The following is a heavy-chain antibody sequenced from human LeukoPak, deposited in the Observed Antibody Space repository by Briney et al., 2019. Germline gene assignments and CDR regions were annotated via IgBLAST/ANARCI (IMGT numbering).Heavy chain of an antibody. V-gene: IGHV3-7*01. Sequence: GGSLRLSCAASGFNFNTYWMSWVRQAPGRGLEWVANIKQDGSEKFYVDSLKGRFTISRDNSENSLYLQMNSLRVEDTAVYYCARAHRVYLEWPNPFDVSGPGTMVTVSS. CDR2: IKQDGSEK. D-gene: IGHD3-3*01. CDR1: GFNFNTYW. J-gene: IGHJ3*01. CDR3: ARAHRVYLEWPNPFDV.